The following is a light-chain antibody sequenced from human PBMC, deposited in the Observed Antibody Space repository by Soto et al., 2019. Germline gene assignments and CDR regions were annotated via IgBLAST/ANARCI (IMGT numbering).Light chain of an antibody. CDR3: SSYTSSSTLV. CDR1: TSDVGAYNY. Sequence: QPVLTQPASVSGSLGQSITISCTGTTSDVGAYNYVSWYQQHPGKAPQLVIYDVTNRPSGVSNRFSGSKSANTASLTISGLQAEDEADYYCSSYTSSSTLVFGGGTQLTVL. V-gene: IGLV2-14*03. J-gene: IGLJ3*02. CDR2: DVT.